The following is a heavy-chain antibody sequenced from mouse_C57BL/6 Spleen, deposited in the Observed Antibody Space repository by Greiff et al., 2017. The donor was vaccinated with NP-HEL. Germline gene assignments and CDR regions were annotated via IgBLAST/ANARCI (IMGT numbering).Heavy chain of an antibody. CDR2: IYPSDSET. V-gene: IGHV1-61*01. Sequence: QVQLQQPGAELVRPGSSVKLSCKASGYTFTSYWMDWVKQRPGQGLEWIGNIYPSDSETHYNQKFKDKATLTVDKSSSTAYMQLSSLTSEDSAVYYCATEGGTKFAYWGQGTLVTVSA. CDR3: ATEGGTKFAY. J-gene: IGHJ3*01. CDR1: GYTFTSYW. D-gene: IGHD3-3*01.